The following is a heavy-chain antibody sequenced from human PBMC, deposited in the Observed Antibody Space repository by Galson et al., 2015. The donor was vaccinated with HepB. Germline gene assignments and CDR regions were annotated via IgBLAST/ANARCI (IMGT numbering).Heavy chain of an antibody. CDR1: GYTFTSYG. D-gene: IGHD1-1*01. J-gene: IGHJ4*02. CDR3: ARQGPYGERGAVDY. CDR2: ISAYNGNT. Sequence: QSGAEVKKPGESLKISCKASGYTFTSYGISWVRQAPGQGLEWMGWISAYNGNTNYAQKLQGRVTISADKSISTAYLQWSSLKASDTAMYYCARQGPYGERGAVDYWGQGTLVTVSS. V-gene: IGHV1-18*01.